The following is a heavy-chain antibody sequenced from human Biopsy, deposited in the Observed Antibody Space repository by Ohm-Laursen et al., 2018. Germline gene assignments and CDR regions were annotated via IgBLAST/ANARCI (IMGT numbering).Heavy chain of an antibody. D-gene: IGHD2/OR15-2a*01. Sequence: GTLSLTCTVSGGSISSDYWSWIRQTPGKGLEWIGYIYYSGSTNYSPSLKSRVTISVDTSKSQFSLRLNSVTAADTAVYYCARATNSTGWPYYYFYGMDVWGQGTTVTVSS. V-gene: IGHV4-59*01. CDR2: IYYSGST. J-gene: IGHJ6*02. CDR1: GGSISSDY. CDR3: ARATNSTGWPYYYFYGMDV.